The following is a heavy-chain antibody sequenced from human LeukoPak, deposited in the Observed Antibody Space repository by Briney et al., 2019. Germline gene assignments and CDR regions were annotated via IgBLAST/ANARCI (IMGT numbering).Heavy chain of an antibody. V-gene: IGHV1-69*04. CDR2: IIPILGIA. D-gene: IGHD3-16*02. CDR3: ASGIATYVWGSYRYLVN. CDR1: GGTFSSCA. J-gene: IGHJ4*02. Sequence: ASAKVSCKASGGTFSSCAISWVRQAPGQGLEWMGRIIPILGIANYAQKFQGRVTITADKSTSTAYMELSSLRSEDTAVYYCASGIATYVWGSYRYLVNWGQGTLVTVSS.